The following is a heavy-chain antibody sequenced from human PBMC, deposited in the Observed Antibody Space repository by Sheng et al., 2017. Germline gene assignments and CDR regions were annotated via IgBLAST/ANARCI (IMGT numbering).Heavy chain of an antibody. Sequence: QVQLVQSGAEVKKPGASVKVSCKASGYIFTTYGISWVRQAPGQGLEWMGWISAYNGNTNYAQKLQGRVTMTTDTSTTTAYMELRSLRSDDTAVYYCARDRGHTGTFDSFDIWGQGTMVTVSS. CDR2: ISAYNGNT. CDR1: GYIFTTYG. CDR3: ARDRGHTGTFDSFDI. D-gene: IGHD1-26*01. J-gene: IGHJ3*02. V-gene: IGHV1-18*01.